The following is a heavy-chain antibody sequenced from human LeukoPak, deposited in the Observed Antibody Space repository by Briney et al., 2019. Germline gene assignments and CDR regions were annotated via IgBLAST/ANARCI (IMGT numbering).Heavy chain of an antibody. D-gene: IGHD6-19*01. J-gene: IGHJ4*02. CDR2: IYHSGST. CDR1: GGSISSSNW. Sequence: SETLSLTCAVSGGSISSSNWWSWVRQPPGKGLEWIGEIYHSGSTNYNPSLKSRVTISVDKSKNQFSLKLSSVTAADSAVYYCARGPAVAGTHKRDCDYWGQGTLVTVSS. CDR3: ARGPAVAGTHKRDCDY. V-gene: IGHV4-4*02.